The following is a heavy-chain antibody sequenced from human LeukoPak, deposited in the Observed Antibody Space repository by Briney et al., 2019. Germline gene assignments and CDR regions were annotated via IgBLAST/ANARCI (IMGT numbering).Heavy chain of an antibody. V-gene: IGHV1-2*02. CDR1: GYTFTGYY. Sequence: ASVKVSCKASGYTFTGYYMHWVRQSPGQGLEWMGCINPNSGGTNYAQKFQGRVTMTRDTSISTAYMELSRLRSDDTAVYYCARLSPFRAAGQTFDYWGQGTLVTVSS. CDR3: ARLSPFRAAGQTFDY. D-gene: IGHD6-13*01. J-gene: IGHJ4*02. CDR2: INPNSGGT.